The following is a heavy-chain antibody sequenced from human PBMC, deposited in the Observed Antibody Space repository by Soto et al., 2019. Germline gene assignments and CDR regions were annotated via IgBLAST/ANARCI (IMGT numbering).Heavy chain of an antibody. CDR2: ISAYNGNT. CDR3: ARESWRAVDWYFDL. D-gene: IGHD6-13*01. V-gene: IGHV1-18*01. CDR1: GYTFTSYG. Sequence: ASVKVSCKASGYTFTSYGISWVRQAPGQGLEWMGWISAYNGNTNYAQKLQGRVTMTTDTSTSTAYMELRSLRSDDTAVYYCARESWRAVDWYFDLWGRGTLVTVSS. J-gene: IGHJ2*01.